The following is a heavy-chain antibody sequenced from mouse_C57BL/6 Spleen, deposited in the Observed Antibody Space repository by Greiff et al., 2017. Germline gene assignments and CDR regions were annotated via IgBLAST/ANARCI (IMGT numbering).Heavy chain of an antibody. CDR3: ARSYHYFDV. V-gene: IGHV1-54*01. J-gene: IGHJ1*03. D-gene: IGHD1-1*01. CDR2: INPGSGGT. CDR1: GYAFTNYL. Sequence: VHLVESGAELVRPGTSVKVSCKASGYAFTNYLIEWVKQRPGQGLEWIGVINPGSGGTNYNEKFKGKATLTADKSSSPAYMQLISLTSEDSAVYFCARSYHYFDVWGTGTTVTVSS.